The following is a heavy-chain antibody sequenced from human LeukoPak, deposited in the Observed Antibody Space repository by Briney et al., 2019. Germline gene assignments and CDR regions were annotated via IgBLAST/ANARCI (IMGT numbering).Heavy chain of an antibody. CDR3: AREPGDYVWGSYPPGY. CDR1: GYSISSGYY. V-gene: IGHV4-38-2*02. J-gene: IGHJ4*02. Sequence: PSETLSLTCTVSGYSISSGYYWGWLRQPPGKGLEWIGSIYHSGSTYYNPSLKSRVTISVDTSKNQFSLKLSSVTAADTAVYYCAREPGDYVWGSYPPGYWGQGTLVTVSS. D-gene: IGHD3-16*02. CDR2: IYHSGST.